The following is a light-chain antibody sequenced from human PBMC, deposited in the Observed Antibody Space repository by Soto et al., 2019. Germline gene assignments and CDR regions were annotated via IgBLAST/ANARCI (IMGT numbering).Light chain of an antibody. V-gene: IGLV2-14*03. CDR2: DVS. Sequence: QSALTQPASVSGSPGQSITISCTGTSSDVGGYNFVSWFQHHPGKAPKLIIYDVSNRPSGVSNRFSGSKSGNTASLTISGLQAVDEADFYCTSYTSSPTPYVFGTGTKVTVL. CDR1: SSDVGGYNF. CDR3: TSYTSSPTPYV. J-gene: IGLJ1*01.